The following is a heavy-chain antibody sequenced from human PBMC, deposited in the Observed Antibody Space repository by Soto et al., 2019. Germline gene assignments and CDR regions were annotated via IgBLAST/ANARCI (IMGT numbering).Heavy chain of an antibody. J-gene: IGHJ4*01. CDR2: IYYSGTS. CDR3: ARTPYSSGSYYFDS. V-gene: IGHV4-31*03. CDR1: GGSISSGAYY. Sequence: SETLSLTCTVSGGSISSGAYYWSWIRQHPGKGLEWIGYIYYSGTSYHNPSLKSRVSMSIDTSKNQFSLRLNSVTAADTAVYYCARTPYSSGSYYFDSWGHGTLVTVSS. D-gene: IGHD1-26*01.